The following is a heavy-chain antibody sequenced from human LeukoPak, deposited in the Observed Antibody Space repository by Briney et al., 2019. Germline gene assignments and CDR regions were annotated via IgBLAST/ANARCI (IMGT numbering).Heavy chain of an antibody. V-gene: IGHV3-30*04. D-gene: IGHD3-22*01. J-gene: IGHJ4*02. CDR3: TRNSDKYYDSSGYYDY. CDR1: GFTFSSYA. Sequence: PGRSLRLSCAASGFTFSSYAMHWVRQAPGKGLEWVAVISYDGSNKYYADSVKGRFTISRDNSKNTLYLQMNSLRAEDTAIYYCTRNSDKYYDSSGYYDYWGQGTLVTVSS. CDR2: ISYDGSNK.